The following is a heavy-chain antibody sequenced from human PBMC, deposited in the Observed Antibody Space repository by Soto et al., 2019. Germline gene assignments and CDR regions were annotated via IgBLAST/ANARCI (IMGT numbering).Heavy chain of an antibody. CDR3: ARVEVVAATYYYYGIDV. CDR1: AGSISRGGYY. J-gene: IGHJ6*02. D-gene: IGHD2-15*01. CDR2: IYYSGST. V-gene: IGHV4-31*03. Sequence: LSLTCTVSAGSISRGGYYWGWIRQHPGKGLEWIGYIYYSGSTYYNPSLKSRVTISVDTSKNQFSLKLSSVTAADTAVYYCARVEVVAATYYYYGIDVWGQGATVTVSS.